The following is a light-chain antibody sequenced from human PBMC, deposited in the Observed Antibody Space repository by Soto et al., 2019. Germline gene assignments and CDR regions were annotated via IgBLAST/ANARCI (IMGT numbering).Light chain of an antibody. CDR2: DVS. V-gene: IGLV2-14*01. Sequence: QSVLTQPASVSGSPGQSITISCTGTSSDIVRYNYVSWYQQYPGKAPKFMIYDVSNRPSGVSNRFSGSKSGNTASLTISGLQAEDEADYYCSSYISSSTYVFGTGTKVTVL. CDR1: SSDIVRYNY. J-gene: IGLJ1*01. CDR3: SSYISSSTYV.